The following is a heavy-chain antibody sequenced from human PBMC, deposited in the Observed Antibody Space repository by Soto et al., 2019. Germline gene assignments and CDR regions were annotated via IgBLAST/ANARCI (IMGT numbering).Heavy chain of an antibody. CDR2: IIPIFGTA. CDR3: ARAVYSSSSDWFDP. V-gene: IGHV1-69*01. J-gene: IGHJ5*02. Sequence: QVQLVQSGAEVKKTGSSVKVSCKASGGTFSSYAISWVRQAPGQGLEWMGGIIPIFGTANYAQKFQGRFTITADESTSTAYMELSSRRSEDTAVYYCARAVYSSSSDWFDPWGQGTLVTVSS. CDR1: GGTFSSYA. D-gene: IGHD6-6*01.